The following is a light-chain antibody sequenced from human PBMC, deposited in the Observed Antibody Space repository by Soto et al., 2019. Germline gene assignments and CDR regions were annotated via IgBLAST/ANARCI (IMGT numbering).Light chain of an antibody. CDR2: GVS. V-gene: IGKV3-20*01. CDR3: HQYGFSPAT. Sequence: EIVLTQSPDTLSLSPGEGATLSCRASQSVNSGYIAWYRQKPGQAPKLLIFGVSTRATGIPDRFRGSGSGTDFTLTITRLEPEDFAVYFCHQYGFSPATFGPGTKVDIK. CDR1: QSVNSGY. J-gene: IGKJ1*01.